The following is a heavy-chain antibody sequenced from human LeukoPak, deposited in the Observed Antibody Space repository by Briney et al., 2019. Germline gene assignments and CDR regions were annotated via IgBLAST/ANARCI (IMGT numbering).Heavy chain of an antibody. J-gene: IGHJ4*02. CDR2: ISCNGGTT. D-gene: IGHD3-22*01. CDR1: GFTFSSDA. V-gene: IGHV3-64*01. CDR3: ARSSGYGYYFDY. Sequence: GGSLRLSCAASGFTFSSDAMHWVRQAPGKGLEYVSAISCNGGTTHYGNSVKGRFTISRDNSKNTLYLQMGSLRAEDMAVYFCARSSGYGYYFDYWGQGTLVTVSS.